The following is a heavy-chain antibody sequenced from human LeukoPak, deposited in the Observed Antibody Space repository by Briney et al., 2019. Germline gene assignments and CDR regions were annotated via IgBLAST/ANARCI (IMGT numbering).Heavy chain of an antibody. CDR2: ISYDGSNK. V-gene: IGHV3-30-3*01. CDR3: ASTFGVVID. J-gene: IGHJ4*02. D-gene: IGHD3-3*01. Sequence: EWVAVISYDGSNKYYADSVKGRFTISRDNSKNTLYLQMNSLRAEDTAVYCCASTFGVVIDWGQGTLVTVSS.